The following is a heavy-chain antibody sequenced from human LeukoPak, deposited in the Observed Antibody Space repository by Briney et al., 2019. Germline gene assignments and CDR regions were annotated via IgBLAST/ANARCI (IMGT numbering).Heavy chain of an antibody. CDR1: GGSISSYY. CDR3: AKDLKKTVDY. CDR2: IYYSGST. J-gene: IGHJ4*02. Sequence: SETLSLTCTVSGGSISSYYWSWIRQPPGKGLEWIGDIYYSGSTNYNPFLKSRVTISVDTSKNQFSLKLSSVSAADTAVYYCAKDLKKTVDYWGQGTLVTVSS. V-gene: IGHV4-59*01.